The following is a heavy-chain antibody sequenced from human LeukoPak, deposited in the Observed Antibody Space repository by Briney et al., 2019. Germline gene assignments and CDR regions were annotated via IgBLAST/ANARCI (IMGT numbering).Heavy chain of an antibody. Sequence: ASVKVSCMASGYAFTDYFIHWVRPAPGQGLEWMEWINPNSGGTSYLQSLQGRVTMTRDTSISTSYMDLSRLRSDATAVYYGARGRPGDYFDYWGQGTLVTVSS. CDR2: INPNSGGT. CDR3: ARGRPGDYFDY. CDR1: GYAFTDYF. D-gene: IGHD6-25*01. V-gene: IGHV1-2*02. J-gene: IGHJ4*02.